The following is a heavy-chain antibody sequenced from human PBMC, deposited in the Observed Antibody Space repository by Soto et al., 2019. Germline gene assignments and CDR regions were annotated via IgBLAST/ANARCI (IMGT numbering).Heavy chain of an antibody. V-gene: IGHV1-69*13. CDR2: IIPIFGTA. D-gene: IGHD5-18*01. J-gene: IGHJ4*02. Sequence: SVKVSCKASGGTFSSYAISWVRQAPGQGLERMGGIIPIFGTANYAQKFQGRVTITADESTSTAYMELSSLRSEDTAVYYCARENKVSSGYSYGYLDYWGQGTLVTVSS. CDR3: ARENKVSSGYSYGYLDY. CDR1: GGTFSSYA.